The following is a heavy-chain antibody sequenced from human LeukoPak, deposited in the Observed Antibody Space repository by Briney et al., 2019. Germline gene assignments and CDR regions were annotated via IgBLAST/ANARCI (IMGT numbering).Heavy chain of an antibody. V-gene: IGHV1-69*04. J-gene: IGHJ6*02. Sequence: SVKVSCKASGGTFSSYAISWVRQAPGQGLEWMGRIIPILGIANYAQKFQGRVTITADKSTSTAYMELGSLRSEDTAVYYCARVDDSSFGRYGMDVWGQGTTVTVSS. D-gene: IGHD3-22*01. CDR3: ARVDDSSFGRYGMDV. CDR2: IIPILGIA. CDR1: GGTFSSYA.